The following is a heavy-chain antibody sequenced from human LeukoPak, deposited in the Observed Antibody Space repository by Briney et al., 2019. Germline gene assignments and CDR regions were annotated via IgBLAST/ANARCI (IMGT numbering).Heavy chain of an antibody. CDR1: GGSISSYY. D-gene: IGHD3-10*01. CDR2: IYYSGTT. V-gene: IGHV4-59*08. CDR3: ARRVVRGGLDY. Sequence: PSETLSLTCTVSGGSISSYYWSWIRQPPGKGLEWIGYIYYSGTTTYNPSLKSRVTISVDTSKNQFSLKLTSVTAADTAVYYCARRVVRGGLDYWGQGTLVTVSS. J-gene: IGHJ4*02.